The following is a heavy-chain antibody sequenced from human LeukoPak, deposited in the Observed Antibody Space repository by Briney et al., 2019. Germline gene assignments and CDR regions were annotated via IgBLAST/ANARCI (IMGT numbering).Heavy chain of an antibody. CDR2: IYYSGST. V-gene: IGHV4-31*03. D-gene: IGHD3-10*01. Sequence: ASQTLSLTCTVSGGSISSGGYYWSWIRQHPGTGLEWIGYIYYSGSTYYNPSLKSRVTISVDTSKNQFSLKLSSVTAADTAVYYCASGQTLLWFGELWGRGTLVTVSS. CDR3: ASGQTLLWFGEL. J-gene: IGHJ2*01. CDR1: GGSISSGGYY.